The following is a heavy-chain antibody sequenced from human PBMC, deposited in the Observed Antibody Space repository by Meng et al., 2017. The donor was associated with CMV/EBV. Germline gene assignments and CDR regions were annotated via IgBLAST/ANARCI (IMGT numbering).Heavy chain of an antibody. D-gene: IGHD2-2*01. CDR2: ISSSGSTI. CDR3: SRDNIVVVPSATDSYYGMDV. J-gene: IGHJ6*02. CDR1: GFTFSDYY. V-gene: IGHV3-11*04. Sequence: GRSLRLSCAASGFTFSDYYMSWIRQAPGKGLEWVSYISSSGSTIYYADSVKGRFTISRNNAKNSLYLQMNSLRAEDTAVYYCSRDNIVVVPSATDSYYGMDVWGQGTTVTVSS.